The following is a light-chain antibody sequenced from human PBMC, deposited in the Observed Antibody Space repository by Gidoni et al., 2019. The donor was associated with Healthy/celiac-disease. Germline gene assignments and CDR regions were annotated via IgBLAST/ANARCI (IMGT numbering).Light chain of an antibody. Sequence: DIVMSQSPDSLAVSLGESATINCKSSQSVLYSSNNKNYLAWYQQKPGQPPKLLIYWASTRESGVPDRFSGSGSGTDFTLTISSLQAEDVAVYYCQQYYSTPPTFXXXTRLEIK. CDR1: QSVLYSSNNKNY. V-gene: IGKV4-1*01. CDR2: WAS. J-gene: IGKJ5*01. CDR3: QQYYSTPPT.